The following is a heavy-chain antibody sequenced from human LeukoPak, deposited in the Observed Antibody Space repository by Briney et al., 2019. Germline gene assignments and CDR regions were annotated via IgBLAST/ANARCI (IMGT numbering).Heavy chain of an antibody. J-gene: IGHJ4*02. CDR3: ARLPGRAKGAR. CDR2: ISGSGGST. D-gene: IGHD5-24*01. CDR1: GFTFSSYG. V-gene: IGHV3-23*01. Sequence: GGTLRLSCAASGFTFSSYGMSWVRQAPGKGLEWVSAISGSGGSTYYADSVKGRFTISRDNSKNTLYLQMNSLRAEDTAIYYCARLPGRAKGARWGQGTLVTVSS.